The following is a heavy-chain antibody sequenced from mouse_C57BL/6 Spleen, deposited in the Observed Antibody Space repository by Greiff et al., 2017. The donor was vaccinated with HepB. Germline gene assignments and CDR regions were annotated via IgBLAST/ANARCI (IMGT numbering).Heavy chain of an antibody. J-gene: IGHJ4*01. Sequence: VKLVESGPGLVAPSQSLSITCTVSGFSLTSYAISWVRQPPGKGLEWLGVIWTGGGTNYNSALNSRLSISKDNSKSQVFLKMNSLQTDDTARYYCARYGNYGGYYAMDYWGQGTSVTVSS. CDR2: IWTGGGT. V-gene: IGHV2-9-1*01. CDR1: GFSLTSYA. D-gene: IGHD2-1*01. CDR3: ARYGNYGGYYAMDY.